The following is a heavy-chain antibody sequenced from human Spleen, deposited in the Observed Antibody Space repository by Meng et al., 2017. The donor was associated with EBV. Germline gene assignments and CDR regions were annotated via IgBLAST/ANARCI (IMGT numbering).Heavy chain of an antibody. Sequence: VLLQESCPRLVSPSGTSSFTCTVSGGSSSGYYWYSWVRQPPGKGLEWIGEIYHSGRTNYNPSLKSRATISADKSETQFSLNLKSVTAADTAVYYCARGRGGYYIFDYWGQGTLVTVSS. D-gene: IGHD3-22*01. CDR2: IYHSGRT. J-gene: IGHJ4*02. CDR1: GGSSSGYYW. CDR3: ARGRGGYYIFDY. V-gene: IGHV4-4*02.